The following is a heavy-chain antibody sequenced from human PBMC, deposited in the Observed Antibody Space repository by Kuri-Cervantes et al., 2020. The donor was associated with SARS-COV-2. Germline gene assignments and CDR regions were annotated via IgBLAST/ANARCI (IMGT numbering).Heavy chain of an antibody. CDR2: INPSGGST. J-gene: IGHJ6*03. Sequence: ASVKVSCKASGYTFTGYYMHWVRQAPGQGLEWMGIINPSGGSTSYAQKFQGRVTMTRDTSTSTVYMELSSLRSEDTAVYYCAREWVLRFLEWSHNSPYYYYYMDVWGKGTTVTVSS. CDR3: AREWVLRFLEWSHNSPYYYYYMDV. CDR1: GYTFTGYY. D-gene: IGHD3-3*01. V-gene: IGHV1-46*01.